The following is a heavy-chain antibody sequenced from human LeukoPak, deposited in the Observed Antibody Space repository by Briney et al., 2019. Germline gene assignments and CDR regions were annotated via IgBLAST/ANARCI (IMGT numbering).Heavy chain of an antibody. CDR2: IYYSGSP. J-gene: IGHJ4*02. V-gene: IGHV4-59*08. D-gene: IGHD2-2*01. CDR3: ARLEKGRGFRGGSSAPPYYFDY. Sequence: SETLSLTCTVSGGSISSYYWSWIRQPPGRGLEWIGYIYYSGSPDYNPSLESRVTISIDTSKSHFSLKLRSVTAADTAVYYCARLEKGRGFRGGSSAPPYYFDYWGQGTLVTVSS. CDR1: GGSISSYY.